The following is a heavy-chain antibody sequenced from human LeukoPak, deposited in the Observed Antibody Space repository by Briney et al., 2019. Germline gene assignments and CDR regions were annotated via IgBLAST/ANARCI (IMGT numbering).Heavy chain of an antibody. J-gene: IGHJ6*02. Sequence: SETLSLTCAVYGGSFSGCYWSWIRQPPGKGLEWIGEINHSGSTNYSPSLKSRVTISVDTSKNQFSLMLTSVTAADTAVYYCARLYVDCSSTNCYLDGMDVRGQGTTVTVSS. CDR2: INHSGST. D-gene: IGHD2-2*01. CDR1: GGSFSGCY. CDR3: ARLYVDCSSTNCYLDGMDV. V-gene: IGHV4-34*01.